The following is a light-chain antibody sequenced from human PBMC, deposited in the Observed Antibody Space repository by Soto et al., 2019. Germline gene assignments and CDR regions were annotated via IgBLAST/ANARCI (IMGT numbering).Light chain of an antibody. V-gene: IGKV3-15*01. CDR2: GAF. J-gene: IGKJ3*01. CDR1: QSVSSN. Sequence: EIVMTQSPATLSVSPGERATLSCRASQSVSSNLAWYQQKPGQAPRLLIYGAFTRATGLPARFSGSGSGTEFTLTISSLQSEDFAVYYCQQYNTWPSTFGPGTNVDIK. CDR3: QQYNTWPST.